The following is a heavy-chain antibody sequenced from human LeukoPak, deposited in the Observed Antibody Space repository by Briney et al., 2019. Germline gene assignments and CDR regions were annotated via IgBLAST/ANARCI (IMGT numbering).Heavy chain of an antibody. D-gene: IGHD1-26*01. CDR3: ARYSGGPYWYLDH. V-gene: IGHV4-59*01. Sequence: SETLSLTCIVSGGSIGNYYWTWIRQPPGKGLEWIGHIYHSGATKYNASLESRVTMSVDTSKNQFSLKLNSVTAADTAIYHCARYSGGPYWYLDHWGQGVLVTVSS. CDR1: GGSIGNYY. CDR2: IYHSGAT. J-gene: IGHJ4*02.